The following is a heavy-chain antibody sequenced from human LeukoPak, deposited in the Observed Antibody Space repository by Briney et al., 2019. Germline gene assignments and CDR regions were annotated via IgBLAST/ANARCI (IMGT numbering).Heavy chain of an antibody. D-gene: IGHD5-18*01. CDR2: INPNSGGT. J-gene: IGHJ5*02. CDR3: ARDPFRDTAMAKP. V-gene: IGHV1-2*02. CDR1: GYTFTGYY. Sequence: GASVKVSCKASGYTFTGYYMHWVRQAPGQGLEWMGWINPNSGGTNYAQKFQGRVTMTRDTSISTAYMELSRLRSDDTAVYYCARDPFRDTAMAKPWGQGTLVTVSS.